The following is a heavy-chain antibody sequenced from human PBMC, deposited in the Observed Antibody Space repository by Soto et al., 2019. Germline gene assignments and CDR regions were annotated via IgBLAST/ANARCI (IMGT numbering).Heavy chain of an antibody. D-gene: IGHD5-18*01. J-gene: IGHJ4*02. CDR2: ISAYNGNT. V-gene: IGHV1-18*01. CDR3: ARVWIGDRQLWNFDY. CDR1: GYTFTSYG. Sequence: QVQLVQSGAEVKKPGSSVKVSCKASGYTFTSYGISWVRQAPGQGLEWMGWISAYNGNTNYAQKLQGRVTMTTDTSTSTAYMELRSLRSDDTAVYYCARVWIGDRQLWNFDYWGQGTLVTVSS.